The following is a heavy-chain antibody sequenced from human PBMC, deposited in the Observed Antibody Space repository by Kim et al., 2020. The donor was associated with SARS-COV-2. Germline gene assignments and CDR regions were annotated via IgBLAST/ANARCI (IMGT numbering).Heavy chain of an antibody. D-gene: IGHD3-22*01. CDR1: GGSISSYY. CDR2: IYYSGST. V-gene: IGHV4-59*01. CDR3: ARDGNSGWSHSSGYNNWFDP. J-gene: IGHJ5*02. Sequence: SETLSLTCTVSGGSISSYYWSWIRQPPGKGLEWIGYIYYSGSTNYNPSLKSRVTISVDTSKNQFSLKLSSVTAADTAVYYCARDGNSGWSHSSGYNNWFDPWGQGTLVTVSS.